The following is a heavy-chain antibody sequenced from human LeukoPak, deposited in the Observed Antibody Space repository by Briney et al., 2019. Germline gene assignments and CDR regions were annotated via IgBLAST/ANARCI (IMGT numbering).Heavy chain of an antibody. D-gene: IGHD3-10*01. CDR3: ARALSLWFGVLTGGMDV. CDR1: GFTVSSNY. CDR2: IYSGGST. V-gene: IGHV3-53*01. J-gene: IGHJ6*02. Sequence: GGSLRLSCAASGFTVSSNYMSWVRQAPGKGLEWVSVIYSGGSTYYADSVKGRFTISRDNSKNTLYLQMNSLRAEDTAVYYCARALSLWFGVLTGGMDVWGQGTTVTVSS.